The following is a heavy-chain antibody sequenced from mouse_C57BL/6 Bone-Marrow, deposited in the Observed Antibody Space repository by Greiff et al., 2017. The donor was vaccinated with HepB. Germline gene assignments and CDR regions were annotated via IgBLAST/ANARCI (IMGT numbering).Heavy chain of an antibody. CDR2: INPSNGGT. V-gene: IGHV1-53*01. Sequence: VQLQQPGTELVKPGASVKLSCKASGYTFTSYWMHWVKQRPGQGLEWIGNINPSNGGTNYNEKFKSKATLTVDKSSSTAYMQLSSLTSEDSAVYYGARGNLLWLRRGRFAYWGQGTLVTVSA. D-gene: IGHD2-2*01. CDR1: GYTFTSYW. J-gene: IGHJ3*01. CDR3: ARGNLLWLRRGRFAY.